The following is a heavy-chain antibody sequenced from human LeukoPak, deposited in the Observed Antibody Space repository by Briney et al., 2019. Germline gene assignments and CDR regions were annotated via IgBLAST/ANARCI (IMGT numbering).Heavy chain of an antibody. D-gene: IGHD1-26*01. J-gene: IGHJ4*02. V-gene: IGHV3-7*01. CDR3: ARRSGSYVFGFEDY. CDR2: IKQDGSEK. Sequence: GGSLRLSCAASGFTFSSYWMSWVRQAPGKGLEWVANIKQDGSEKYYVDSVKGRFTISRDNAKNSLYLQMNSLRAGDTAVYYCARRSGSYVFGFEDYWGQGTLVTVSS. CDR1: GFTFSSYW.